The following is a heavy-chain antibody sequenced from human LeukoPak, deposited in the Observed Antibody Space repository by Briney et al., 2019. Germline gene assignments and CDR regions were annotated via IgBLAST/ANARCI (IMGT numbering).Heavy chain of an antibody. CDR3: ARVGAARRGPYYFDY. D-gene: IGHD6-6*01. CDR2: IYYSGST. Sequence: SETLSLTCTVSGGSIISYYWSWIRQPPGKGLEWIGYIYYSGSTNYNPSLKSRVTISVDTSKNQFSLKLSSVTAADTAVYYCARVGAARRGPYYFDYWGQGTLVTVSS. J-gene: IGHJ4*02. V-gene: IGHV4-59*01. CDR1: GGSIISYY.